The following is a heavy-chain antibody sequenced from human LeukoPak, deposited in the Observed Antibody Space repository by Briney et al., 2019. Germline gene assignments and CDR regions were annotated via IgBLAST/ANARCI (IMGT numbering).Heavy chain of an antibody. V-gene: IGHV4-59*12. D-gene: IGHD3-10*01. J-gene: IGHJ4*02. CDR1: GGSISSYY. Sequence: SETLSLTCTVSGGSISSYYWSWIRQPPRKGLAWMGYIYYSGSTNYNPSLKSRVTISVDTSKNQFSLRLTSVTAADTAVYFCARPRLLFGSGPILVWGQGTLVTVSS. CDR3: ARPRLLFGSGPILV. CDR2: IYYSGST.